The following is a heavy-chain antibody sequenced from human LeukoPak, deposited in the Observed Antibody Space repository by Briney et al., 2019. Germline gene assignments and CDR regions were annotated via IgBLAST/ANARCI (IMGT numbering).Heavy chain of an antibody. CDR1: GGSISSYY. CDR2: IYTSGST. Sequence: SETLSLSCTASGGSISSYYWSWIRQPPGKGREWIGYIYTSGSTNYNPSLKSRVTISVDTSKNHFSLKLSSVTAADTAVYYCARLYDSSGYHFDYWGQGTLVTVSS. V-gene: IGHV4-4*09. CDR3: ARLYDSSGYHFDY. D-gene: IGHD3-22*01. J-gene: IGHJ4*02.